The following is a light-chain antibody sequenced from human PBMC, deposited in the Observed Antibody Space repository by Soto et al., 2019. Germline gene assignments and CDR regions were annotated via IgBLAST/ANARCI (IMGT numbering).Light chain of an antibody. CDR3: SSYAGSVYV. CDR2: AVT. Sequence: QSALTQPPSASGSPGQSVTISCTGTSSDVGGYNYVSWYQQHPGKAPKLMIYAVTKRPSGVPFRFSGSKSGNTASLTISGLQAEDEADYYCSSYAGSVYVFGTGIKLTVL. V-gene: IGLV2-8*01. CDR1: SSDVGGYNY. J-gene: IGLJ1*01.